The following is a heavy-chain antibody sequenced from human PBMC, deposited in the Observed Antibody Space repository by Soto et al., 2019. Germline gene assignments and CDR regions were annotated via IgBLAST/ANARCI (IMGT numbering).Heavy chain of an antibody. V-gene: IGHV4-34*01. CDR3: ARISSSWYGWFDP. J-gene: IGHJ5*02. Sequence: QVQLQQWGAGLLKPSETLSLTCAVYGGSFSGYYWSWIRQPPGKGLEWIGEINHSGSTNYNPSLKNRVTISVDTSKNQFSLKLSSVTAADTAVYYCARISSSWYGWFDPWGQGTLVTVSS. D-gene: IGHD6-13*01. CDR2: INHSGST. CDR1: GGSFSGYY.